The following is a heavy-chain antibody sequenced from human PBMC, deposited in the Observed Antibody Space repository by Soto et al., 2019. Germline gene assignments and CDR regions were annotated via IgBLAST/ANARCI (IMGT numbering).Heavy chain of an antibody. CDR1: AYSISSVSY. J-gene: IGHJ5*02. CDR2: IYHSGST. D-gene: IGHD2-2*01. Sequence: SETLSLTCSLSAYSISSVSYWGLIRQPPGKGLEWIGSIYHSGSTYYNPSLKSRVTISVDTSKNQFSLKLSSVTAADTAVYYCARVVPAATTRYWFDPWGQGNLVTGSS. V-gene: IGHV4-38-2*02. CDR3: ARVVPAATTRYWFDP.